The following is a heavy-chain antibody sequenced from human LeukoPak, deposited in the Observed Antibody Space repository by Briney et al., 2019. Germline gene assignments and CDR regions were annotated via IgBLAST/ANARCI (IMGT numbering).Heavy chain of an antibody. V-gene: IGHV4-59*01. Sequence: PSETLSLTCTVSGGSISSYYWSWIRQPPGKGLEWIGYIYYSGSTDYNPSLKSRVTISVDTSKNQFSLKLTSVTAADTAVYYCARTGYYDSFWGQGTLVTVSS. CDR3: ARTGYYDSF. D-gene: IGHD3-22*01. CDR1: GGSISSYY. CDR2: IYYSGST. J-gene: IGHJ4*02.